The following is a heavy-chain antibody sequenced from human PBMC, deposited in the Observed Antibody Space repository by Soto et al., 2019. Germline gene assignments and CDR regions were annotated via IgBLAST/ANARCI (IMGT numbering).Heavy chain of an antibody. V-gene: IGHV4-39*07. CDR2: INHSGST. J-gene: IGHJ4*02. Sequence: PSETLSLTCTVSGDSVSSSTYYWGWIRQPPGKGLEWIGEINHSGSTNYNPSLKSRVTISVDTSKNQFSLKLSSVTAADTAVYYCASFGGVVIIPNDYWGQGTLVTVSS. CDR1: GDSVSSSTYY. CDR3: ASFGGVVIIPNDY. D-gene: IGHD3-3*01.